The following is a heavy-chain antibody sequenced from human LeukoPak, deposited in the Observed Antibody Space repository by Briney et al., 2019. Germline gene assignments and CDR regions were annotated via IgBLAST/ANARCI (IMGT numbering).Heavy chain of an antibody. CDR1: GGTFSSYA. CDR2: IIPILGIA. V-gene: IGHV1-69*04. J-gene: IGHJ6*02. D-gene: IGHD2-2*01. CDR3: AMIVVVPAAIFHYYYGMDV. Sequence: SVKVSCKASGGTFSSYAISWVRQAPGQGLEWMGRIIPILGIANFAQKFQGRVTITADKSTSTAYMELSSLRSEDTAVYYCAMIVVVPAAIFHYYYGMDVWGQGTTVTVSS.